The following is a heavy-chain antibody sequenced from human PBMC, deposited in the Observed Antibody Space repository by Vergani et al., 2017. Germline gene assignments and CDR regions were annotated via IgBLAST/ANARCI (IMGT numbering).Heavy chain of an antibody. CDR1: GFTFSSYG. D-gene: IGHD2-15*01. Sequence: VQLVESGGGVVQPGRSLRLSCAASGFTFSSYGMHWVRQAPGKGLEWVAVIWYDGSNKYYADSVKGRFTISRDNSKNTLYLQMNSLRAEDTAVYYCARDRGVVVVAAGYFDYWGQGTLVTVSS. CDR3: ARDRGVVVVAAGYFDY. CDR2: IWYDGSNK. V-gene: IGHV3-33*01. J-gene: IGHJ4*02.